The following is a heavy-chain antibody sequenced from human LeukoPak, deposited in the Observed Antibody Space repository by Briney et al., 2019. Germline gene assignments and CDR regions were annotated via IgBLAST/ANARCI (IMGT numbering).Heavy chain of an antibody. D-gene: IGHD6-13*01. Sequence: GGSLRLSCAASGLMFSGYWMKWVRQAPGKGLEWVSSISSSSSYIYYADSVKGRFTISRDNAKNSLYLQMNSLRDEDTAVYYCARDFGSRAAAGYYYYYMDVWGKGTTVTVSS. J-gene: IGHJ6*03. CDR2: ISSSSSYI. CDR1: GLMFSGYW. V-gene: IGHV3-21*01. CDR3: ARDFGSRAAAGYYYYYMDV.